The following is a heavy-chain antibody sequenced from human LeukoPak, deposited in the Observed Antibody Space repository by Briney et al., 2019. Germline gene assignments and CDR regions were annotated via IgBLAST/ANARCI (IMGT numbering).Heavy chain of an antibody. Sequence: GGSLRLSCAASGSTFSSYNINWVRQAPGKGLEWISYISSSGDIIYYADSVKGRFTISRDNAKNSLYLQMNSLRDEDTAVYYCARDYGSHGEYFDYWGQGTLVTVSS. CDR3: ARDYGSHGEYFDY. J-gene: IGHJ4*02. V-gene: IGHV3-48*02. CDR1: GSTFSSYN. D-gene: IGHD4-17*01. CDR2: ISSSGDII.